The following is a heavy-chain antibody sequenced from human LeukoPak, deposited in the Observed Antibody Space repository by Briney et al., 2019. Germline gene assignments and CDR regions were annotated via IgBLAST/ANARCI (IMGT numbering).Heavy chain of an antibody. CDR1: GGSFSGYY. CDR2: INHSGST. CDR3: ARGPGY. Sequence: SETLSLTCAVYGGSFSGYYWSWIRQPPGKGLEWIGEINHSGSTNYNPSLKSRVTISVDTSKNQFSLKLSSVTAADTAVYYRARGPGYWGQGTLVTVSS. J-gene: IGHJ4*02. V-gene: IGHV4-34*01.